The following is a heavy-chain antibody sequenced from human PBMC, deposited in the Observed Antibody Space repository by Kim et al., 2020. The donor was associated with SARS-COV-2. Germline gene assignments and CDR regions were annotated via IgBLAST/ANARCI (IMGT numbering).Heavy chain of an antibody. J-gene: IGHJ5*01. Sequence: GGSLRLSCAASGFTFSSYDMSWVRQAPGKGLEWVSAISSSGGSTYYADSVKGRFTISRDNTKNTLYLQMNSLRAEDTAVYYCARGRYSNSAGWVDARGQGDLVTVSS. CDR2: ISSSGGST. V-gene: IGHV3-23*01. D-gene: IGHD6-6*01. CDR3: ARGRYSNSAGWVDA. CDR1: GFTFSSYD.